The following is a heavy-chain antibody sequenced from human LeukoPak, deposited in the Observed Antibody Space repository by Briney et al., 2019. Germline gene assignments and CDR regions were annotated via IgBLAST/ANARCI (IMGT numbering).Heavy chain of an antibody. CDR1: GFTFSDYY. CDR2: ISSSGSTI. J-gene: IGHJ6*03. CDR3: AKVNCSGGSCYSGDYYYMDV. V-gene: IGHV3-11*01. D-gene: IGHD2-15*01. Sequence: GGSLRLSCAASGFTFSDYYMSWIRQAPGKGLEWVSYISSSGSTIYYADSVKGVFTISRDNAKNSMYLQMNSLRAEDTAVYYCAKVNCSGGSCYSGDYYYMDVWGKGTTVTISS.